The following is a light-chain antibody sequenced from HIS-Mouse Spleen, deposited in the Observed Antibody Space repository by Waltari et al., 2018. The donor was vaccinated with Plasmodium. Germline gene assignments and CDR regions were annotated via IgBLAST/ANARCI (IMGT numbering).Light chain of an antibody. Sequence: EIVMTQSPATLSVSPGERATLSCRASQSVSSNLAWYQQKPGQAPRLLFYGASTRATGIPARFRGSGSGTEFTLTISSLQSEDFAVYYCQQYNNWSFTFGPGTKVDIK. CDR1: QSVSSN. CDR2: GAS. J-gene: IGKJ3*01. V-gene: IGKV3-15*01. CDR3: QQYNNWSFT.